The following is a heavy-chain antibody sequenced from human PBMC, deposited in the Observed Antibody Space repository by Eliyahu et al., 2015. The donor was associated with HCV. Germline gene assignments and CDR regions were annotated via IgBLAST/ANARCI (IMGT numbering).Heavy chain of an antibody. CDR3: ARENQYSSDHHQPRGYYXYGMDV. CDR1: GGTFSSYT. D-gene: IGHD6-19*01. V-gene: IGHV1-69*04. CDR2: IIPILGIA. Sequence: EVKKPGSSVKVSCKASGGTFSSYTISWVRQAPGQGLEWMGRIIPILGIANYAQKFQGRVTITADKSTSTAYMELSSLRSEDTAVYYCARENQYSSDHHQPRGYYXYGMDVWGQGTTVTVSS. J-gene: IGHJ6*02.